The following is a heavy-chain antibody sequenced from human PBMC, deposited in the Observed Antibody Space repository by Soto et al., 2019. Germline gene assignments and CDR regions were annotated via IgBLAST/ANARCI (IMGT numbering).Heavy chain of an antibody. J-gene: IGHJ5*02. V-gene: IGHV3-23*01. CDR1: GFTFTSYA. Sequence: QPGGSLRLSCAASGFTFTSYAMNWVRQAPGQGLEWVSTISYSGHTTYYADSVKGRFTISRDNSNNTLYLQMDSLRGEDTAVYYCAKGAPLLAAGTWWFDPWGQGTLVTVSS. CDR2: ISYSGHTT. CDR3: AKGAPLLAAGTWWFDP. D-gene: IGHD6-13*01.